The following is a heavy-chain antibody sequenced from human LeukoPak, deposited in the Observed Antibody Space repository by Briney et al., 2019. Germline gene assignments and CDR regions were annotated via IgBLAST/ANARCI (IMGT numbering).Heavy chain of an antibody. CDR2: ISGGGITT. CDR3: ARDLDDYNGLPPFFQH. CDR1: GFIFSNYA. Sequence: SGGSLRLSCAASGFIFSNYAMSWVRQAPGQGLEWVSTISGGGITTYSADSVKGRLTISRDNSKNTLYLQMNSLRAEDTALYFCARDLDDYNGLPPFFQHWGQGTLVTVSS. D-gene: IGHD5-24*01. J-gene: IGHJ1*01. V-gene: IGHV3-23*01.